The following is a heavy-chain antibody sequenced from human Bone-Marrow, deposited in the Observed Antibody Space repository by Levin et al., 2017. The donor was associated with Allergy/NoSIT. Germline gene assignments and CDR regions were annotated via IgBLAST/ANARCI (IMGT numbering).Heavy chain of an antibody. V-gene: IGHV3-69-1*01. D-gene: IGHD2-15*01. CDR3: ARDPRGYCSGGSCLPGVYLDL. J-gene: IGHJ2*01. CDR1: GFTSSNFF. Sequence: GGSLRLSCAASGFTSSNFFLNWIRQAPGKGLEWISNIGSSGNTNYADSVKGRFTISRDNAENSVYLQLNSLRVDDTAVYYCARDPRGYCSGGSCLPGVYLDLWGRGTLVTISS. CDR2: IGSSGNT.